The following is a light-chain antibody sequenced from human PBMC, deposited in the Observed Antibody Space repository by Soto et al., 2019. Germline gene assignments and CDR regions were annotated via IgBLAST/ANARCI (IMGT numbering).Light chain of an antibody. CDR3: QQYGTWART. J-gene: IGKJ1*01. CDR1: QTISIW. Sequence: DIQMTQSPSTLSASVGDRVTITCRASQTISIWLAWYQQKPGKAPKLLISDASNLESGVPSRFSGSGSGTEFTLTISRLQTDEFATYYCQQYGTWARTFGQGTKVESK. V-gene: IGKV1-5*01. CDR2: DAS.